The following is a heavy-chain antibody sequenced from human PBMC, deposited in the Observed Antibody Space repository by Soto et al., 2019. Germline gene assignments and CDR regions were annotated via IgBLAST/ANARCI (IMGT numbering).Heavy chain of an antibody. CDR2: ISYDGSNK. D-gene: IGHD1-1*01. J-gene: IGHJ4*02. CDR1: GFTFSSYG. V-gene: IGHV3-30*18. CDR3: AKGQNWNQIGAQDY. Sequence: GGSLRLSCAASGFTFSSYGMHWVRQAPGKGLEWVAVISYDGSNKYYADSVKGRFTISRDNSKNTLYLQMNSLRAEDTAVYYCAKGQNWNQIGAQDYWGQGTLVTVSS.